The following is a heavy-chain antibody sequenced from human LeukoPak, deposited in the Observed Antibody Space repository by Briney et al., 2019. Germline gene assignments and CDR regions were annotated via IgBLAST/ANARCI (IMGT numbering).Heavy chain of an antibody. V-gene: IGHV4-34*01. CDR2: INHSGST. CDR1: GGSFSGYY. CDR3: ARGHDYREAFDI. J-gene: IGHJ3*02. Sequence: SETLSLTCAVYGGSFSGYYWSWIRQPPGKGLEWIGEINHSGSTNYNPPLKSRVTVSVDTSKNQFSLKLSSVTAADTAVYYCARGHDYREAFDIWGQGTMVTVSS. D-gene: IGHD4-11*01.